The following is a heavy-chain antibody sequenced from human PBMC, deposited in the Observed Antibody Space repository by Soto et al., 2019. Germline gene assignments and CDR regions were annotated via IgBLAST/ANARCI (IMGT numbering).Heavy chain of an antibody. CDR1: GGSVSSGSYY. CDR3: ARDIGGYSYGIDY. V-gene: IGHV4-61*01. CDR2: IYYSGST. J-gene: IGHJ4*02. D-gene: IGHD5-18*01. Sequence: PSETLSLTCTVSGGSVSSGSYYWSWIRQPPGKGLEWIGYIYYSGSTNYNPSLKSRVTISVDTSKNQFSLKLSSVTAADTAVYYCARDIGGYSYGIDYWGQGTLVTVS.